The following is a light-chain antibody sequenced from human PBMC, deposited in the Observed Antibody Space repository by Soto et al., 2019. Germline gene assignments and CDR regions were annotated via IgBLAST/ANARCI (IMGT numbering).Light chain of an antibody. J-gene: IGLJ3*02. V-gene: IGLV2-14*01. Sequence: QSALTQPASVSGSPGQSITISCTGTTRDVGGYNYVSWYQQHPGKAPKLMIYEVSSRPSGVSNRFSGSKSSNTASLTISGLQSEDEADYSCSSYANGNTWVFGGRTKLTVL. CDR1: TRDVGGYNY. CDR3: SSYANGNTWV. CDR2: EVS.